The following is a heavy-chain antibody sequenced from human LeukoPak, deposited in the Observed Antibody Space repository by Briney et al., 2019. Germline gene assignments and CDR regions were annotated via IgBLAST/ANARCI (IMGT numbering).Heavy chain of an antibody. CDR2: IYTSGST. D-gene: IGHD3-22*01. Sequence: SQTLSLTCTVSGGTISSGSYYWSWIRQPAGKGLEWIGRIYTSGSTNYNPSLKSRVTISVDTSKNQFSLKLSSVTAADTAVYYCARASITYYYDSSALEWGQGTLVTVSS. J-gene: IGHJ4*02. CDR3: ARASITYYYDSSALE. CDR1: GGTISSGSYY. V-gene: IGHV4-61*02.